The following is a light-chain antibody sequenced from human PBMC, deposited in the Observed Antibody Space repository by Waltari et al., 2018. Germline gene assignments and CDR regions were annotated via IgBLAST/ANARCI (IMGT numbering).Light chain of an antibody. CDR2: AAS. J-gene: IGKJ1*01. Sequence: TQSPATLSLSPGERATISCRASQGVSTYLAWYQQKPGKAPSLLIYAASTLESGVPSKFSGSGSGTDFTLTISCLQSEDFATYYCQQYHTYPWTFGQGTKVEI. V-gene: IGKV1-8*01. CDR1: QGVSTY. CDR3: QQYHTYPWT.